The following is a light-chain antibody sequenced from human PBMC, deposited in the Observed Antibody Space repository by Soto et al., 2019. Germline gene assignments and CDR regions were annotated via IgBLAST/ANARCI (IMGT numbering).Light chain of an antibody. CDR3: SSYISNSIVV. J-gene: IGLJ2*01. CDR2: EVS. V-gene: IGLV2-14*01. CDR1: SSDVGDYNY. Sequence: HSVLTQPASVSGSPGQSITISCTGTSSDVGDYNYVSWYQQHPGKAPKLMIYEVSHRLSGVSNRFSGSKSGYTASLTISGLQDEDEADYYCSSYISNSIVVFGGGTKLTVL.